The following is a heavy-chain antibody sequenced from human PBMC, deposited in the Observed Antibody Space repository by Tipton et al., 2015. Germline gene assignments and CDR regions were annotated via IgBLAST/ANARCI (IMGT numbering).Heavy chain of an antibody. CDR2: IKEDGSAT. CDR3: ARSRIKMDREVFIETSGLDV. J-gene: IGHJ6*02. D-gene: IGHD3-10*01. V-gene: IGHV3-7*05. CDR1: GFIVRDNY. Sequence: SLRLSCAASGFIVRDNYMTWVRQAPGKGLEWVANIKEDGSATYYVDSVKGRFTISRDSANNSLFLQMTSLRVEDTAVYYCARSRIKMDREVFIETSGLDVWGQGTTVTVSS.